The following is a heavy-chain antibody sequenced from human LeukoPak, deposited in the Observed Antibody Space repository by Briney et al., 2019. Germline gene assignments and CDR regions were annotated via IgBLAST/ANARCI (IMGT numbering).Heavy chain of an antibody. J-gene: IGHJ6*04. CDR3: ASKGSYCSSTRCYADYYYGMDV. CDR1: GFTFSNYA. V-gene: IGHV3-30*04. Sequence: GGSLRLSCAASGFTFSNYAMHWVRQAPGKGLEWVAIISYDGSNKYYADSVKGRFTISRDNSKNTLYLQMNSLRAEDTAVYYCASKGSYCSSTRCYADYYYGMDVWGKGTTVTVSS. D-gene: IGHD2-2*01. CDR2: ISYDGSNK.